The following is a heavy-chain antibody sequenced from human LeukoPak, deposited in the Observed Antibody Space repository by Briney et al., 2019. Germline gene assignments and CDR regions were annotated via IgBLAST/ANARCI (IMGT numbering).Heavy chain of an antibody. CDR1: GGSFSGYY. CDR2: INHSGST. Sequence: SETLSLTCAVYGGSFSGYYWSWIRQPPGKGLEWIGEINHSGSTNYNPSLKSRVAISVDTSKNQFSLKLSSVTAADTAVYYCARVRHWGQGTLVTVSS. V-gene: IGHV4-34*01. J-gene: IGHJ4*02. CDR3: ARVRH.